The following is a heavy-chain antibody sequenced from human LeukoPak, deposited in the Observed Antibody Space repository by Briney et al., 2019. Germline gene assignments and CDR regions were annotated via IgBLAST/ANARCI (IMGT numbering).Heavy chain of an antibody. J-gene: IGHJ4*02. CDR1: GFTFSSYG. CDR3: AREEYYYGSGSYHY. V-gene: IGHV3-7*03. Sequence: GGPLRLSCAASGFTFSSYGMSWVRQAPGKGLEWVANIKQDGSEKRYVDSVKGRFTISRDNAKHSLYLQMNSLRAEDTAVYYCAREEYYYGSGSYHYWGQGTLVTVSS. D-gene: IGHD3-10*01. CDR2: IKQDGSEK.